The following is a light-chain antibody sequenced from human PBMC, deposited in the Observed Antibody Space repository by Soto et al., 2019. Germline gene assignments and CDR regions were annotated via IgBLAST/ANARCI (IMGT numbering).Light chain of an antibody. J-gene: IGKJ5*01. Sequence: EIVLTQSPDTLSLSPGDRASLSCRASQSVSSSYLAWYQQKPGQAPRLLMYGASTRATGIPDRFGGSGSGTDFTLTISRLEPEDFAVYYCQQYGSSLITFGQGTRLEN. V-gene: IGKV3-20*01. CDR3: QQYGSSLIT. CDR2: GAS. CDR1: QSVSSSY.